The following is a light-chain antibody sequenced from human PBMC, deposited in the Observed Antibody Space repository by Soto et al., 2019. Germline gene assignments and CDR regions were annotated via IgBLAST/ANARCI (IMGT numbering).Light chain of an antibody. Sequence: DVQMTQSPSILSASVGDRVTITCRASQRIDTWLAWYQQKPGTAPKLLIYKATTLQSGVPSRFSGSGSGTEFTVAMSSLEPDDFATYYCQQYETFSPWTFGQGTKVDIK. CDR2: KAT. CDR1: QRIDTW. CDR3: QQYETFSPWT. J-gene: IGKJ1*01. V-gene: IGKV1-5*03.